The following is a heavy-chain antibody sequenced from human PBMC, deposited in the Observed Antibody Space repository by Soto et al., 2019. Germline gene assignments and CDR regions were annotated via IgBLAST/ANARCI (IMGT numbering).Heavy chain of an antibody. V-gene: IGHV1-8*01. D-gene: IGHD2-15*01. CDR3: ARGSPTYCSGGSCHPLTSDY. CDR1: GYTFTSYD. J-gene: IGHJ4*02. Sequence: VASVKVSCKASGYTFTSYDINWVRQATGQGLEWMGWMNPNSGNTGYAQKFQGRVTMTRNTSISTAYMELSSLRSEDTAVYYCARGSPTYCSGGSCHPLTSDYWGQGTLVTVSS. CDR2: MNPNSGNT.